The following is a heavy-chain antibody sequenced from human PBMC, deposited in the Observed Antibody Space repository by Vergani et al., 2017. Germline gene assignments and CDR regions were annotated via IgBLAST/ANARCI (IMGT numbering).Heavy chain of an antibody. D-gene: IGHD3-16*02. J-gene: IGHJ3*02. CDR2: IIPIFGTA. CDR3: ARGRDDYVWGSYRYTSISAFDI. Sequence: QVQLVQSGAEVKKPGSSVKVSCKASGGTFSSYAISWVRQAPGQGLEWMGGIIPIFGTANYAQKFQGRVTITADESTSTAYMGLSSLRSEDTAVYYCARGRDDYVWGSYRYTSISAFDIWGQGTMVTVSS. CDR1: GGTFSSYA. V-gene: IGHV1-69*12.